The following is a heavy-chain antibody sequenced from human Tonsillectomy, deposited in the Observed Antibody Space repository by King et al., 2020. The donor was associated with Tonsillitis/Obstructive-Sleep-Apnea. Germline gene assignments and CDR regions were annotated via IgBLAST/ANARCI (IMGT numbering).Heavy chain of an antibody. CDR3: ASSYCRSASCYGYHYYYYYMDV. Sequence: QLVQSGAEVKKPGASVKVSCKASGYTFTSYGISWVRQAPGQGLEWMGWISAYNGNTNYAQKLQGRGTMTPDTSTSTAYMELRSLGSDDKAVYYCASSYCRSASCYGYHYYYYYMDVWGTGTTVTVSS. CDR2: ISAYNGNT. D-gene: IGHD2-2*01. V-gene: IGHV1-18*01. J-gene: IGHJ6*03. CDR1: GYTFTSYG.